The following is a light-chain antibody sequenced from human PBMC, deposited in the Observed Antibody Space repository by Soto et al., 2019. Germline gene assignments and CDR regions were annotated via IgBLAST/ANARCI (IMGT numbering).Light chain of an antibody. CDR3: LQDNNWPLST. J-gene: IGKJ5*01. V-gene: IGKV3-15*01. CDR2: GSS. CDR1: QSVSTN. Sequence: EIVLTQSPVTLSVSPGERATLSCRASQSVSTNLAWYQQKLGQAPRVLMYGSSSRATGVPARFSGSGSGTECTLTISSLQSEDSGIYYCLQDNNWPLSTFGQGTRLEIK.